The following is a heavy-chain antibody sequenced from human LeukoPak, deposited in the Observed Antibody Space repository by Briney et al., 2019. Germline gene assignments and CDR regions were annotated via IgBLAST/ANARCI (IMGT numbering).Heavy chain of an antibody. Sequence: SETLSLTCTVSGGSISSYYWSWIRQPPGKGLEWIGYIYYSGSTNYNPSLKSRVTISVDTSKNQFSLKLSSVTAADTAVYYCATRGLWAWGQGTLVTVSS. D-gene: IGHD3-10*01. CDR2: IYYSGST. V-gene: IGHV4-59*12. CDR3: ATRGLWA. CDR1: GGSISSYY. J-gene: IGHJ5*02.